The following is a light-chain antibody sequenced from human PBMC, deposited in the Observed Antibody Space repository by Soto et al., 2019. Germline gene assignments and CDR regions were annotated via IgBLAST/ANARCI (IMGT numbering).Light chain of an antibody. V-gene: IGKV3-11*01. Sequence: TQSPSTLSASVGDRVTITCRASQSISGWLAWYQQKPGQAPRLLIYGASNRATGIPDRFSGSGSGTDFTLTISRLEPEDFAVYYCQQRSNWPPAITFGQGTRLEI. J-gene: IGKJ5*01. CDR2: GAS. CDR1: QSISGW. CDR3: QQRSNWPPAIT.